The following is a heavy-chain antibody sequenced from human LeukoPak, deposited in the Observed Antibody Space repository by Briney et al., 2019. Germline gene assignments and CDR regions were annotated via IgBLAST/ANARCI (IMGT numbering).Heavy chain of an antibody. CDR3: ARGYLIDY. V-gene: IGHV3-66*01. J-gene: IGHJ4*02. Sequence: PGGSLRLSCAASGFTVNSIYMSWVSQAPGKGLEWVSVVYSGDRTYYADSVKGRFTISRDDSTNTLYLLMNSLRAEDTAVYYCARGYLIDYWGQGTLVTVSS. CDR1: GFTVNSIY. CDR2: VYSGDRT. D-gene: IGHD1-26*01.